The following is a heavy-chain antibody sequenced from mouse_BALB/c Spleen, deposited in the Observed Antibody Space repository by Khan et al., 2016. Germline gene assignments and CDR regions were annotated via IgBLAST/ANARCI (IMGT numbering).Heavy chain of an antibody. V-gene: IGHV3-1*02. D-gene: IGHD1-1*02. Sequence: EVQLQESGPDLVKPSQSLSLTCTVTGYHITSGYSWHWIRQFPGNKLEWMGYIHYSGNTSYNPSLKSRISITRESSKNQFFLQLNSVTTEDTATYYCATWHYSGGSRWGRSLTLAVSS. CDR3: ATWHYSGGSR. CDR1: GYHITSGYS. J-gene: IGHJ2*01. CDR2: IHYSGNT.